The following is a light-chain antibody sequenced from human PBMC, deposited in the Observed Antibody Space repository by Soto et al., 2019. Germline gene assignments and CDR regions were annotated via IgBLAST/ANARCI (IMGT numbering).Light chain of an antibody. Sequence: QAVVTQEPSLTVSTGETVTLTCGSSTGAVTSGHSPYWIQQKPGQAPRTLIYDTSNKHSWTPARFSGSLRGGKAALTLSGAQPEDEADYYCSLFYGAPRVFGGGTKLTVL. CDR2: DTS. V-gene: IGLV7-46*01. CDR3: SLFYGAPRV. CDR1: TGAVTSGHS. J-gene: IGLJ3*02.